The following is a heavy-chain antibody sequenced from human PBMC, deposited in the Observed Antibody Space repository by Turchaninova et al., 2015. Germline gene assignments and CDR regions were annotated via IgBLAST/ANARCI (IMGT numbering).Heavy chain of an antibody. V-gene: IGHV4-39*01. CDR2: LCYTGSA. CDR1: GGSITRGAYS. CDR3: ARHYSAVTTRWYVGV. Sequence: QLQLQESGPGLVKLSETLSLTCTVSGGSITRGAYSWAWIRQPPGKGLEWVGVLCYTGSAYYNPSLTGRGTISGERSKTQLPLLVTSVPAADTAVYYCARHYSAVTTRWYVGVWGRGTLVTVSS. D-gene: IGHD4-17*01. J-gene: IGHJ2*01.